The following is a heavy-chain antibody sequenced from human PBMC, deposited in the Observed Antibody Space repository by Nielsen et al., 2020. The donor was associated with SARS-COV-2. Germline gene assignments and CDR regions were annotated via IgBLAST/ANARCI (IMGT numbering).Heavy chain of an antibody. Sequence: GGSLRLSCAASGFTFNSYAMSWVRQAPGKGLEWVSAISGNGGTTHYADSVKGRFTISRDNSKNTLYLQMSTLGDEDTAVYYCAKDLDFWSGYYTYWGQGTLVTVSS. D-gene: IGHD3-3*01. V-gene: IGHV3-23*01. CDR2: ISGNGGTT. CDR1: GFTFNSYA. CDR3: AKDLDFWSGYYTY. J-gene: IGHJ4*02.